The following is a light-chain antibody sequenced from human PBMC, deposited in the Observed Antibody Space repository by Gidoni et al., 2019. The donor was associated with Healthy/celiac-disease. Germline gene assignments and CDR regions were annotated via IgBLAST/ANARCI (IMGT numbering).Light chain of an antibody. J-gene: IGLJ3*02. CDR3: SLYTSSSTWV. Sequence: QSALTQPPSVSVSPGQSVTISCTGTSSDVGSYNRVSWYQQPPGTAPTLMIYEVSNRPSGGPDRCSGAKSGNTASLTISGLQAEDEADYYCSLYTSSSTWVFGGGTKLTVL. CDR1: SSDVGSYNR. CDR2: EVS. V-gene: IGLV2-18*01.